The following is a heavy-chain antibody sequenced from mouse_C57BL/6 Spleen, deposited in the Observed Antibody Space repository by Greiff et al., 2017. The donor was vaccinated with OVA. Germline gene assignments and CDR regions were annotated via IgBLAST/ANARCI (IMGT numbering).Heavy chain of an antibody. CDR1: GYTFTSYW. CDR2: ISPGSVST. D-gene: IGHD1-1*01. V-gene: IGHV1-55*01. Sequence: QVQLKQPGAELVKPGASVKLSCKASGYTFTSYWITWVKQRPGQGLEWIGVISPGSVSTKYNEKFKSKATLTVDKSSSTADMQLSSLTAEDSAVYYCARGTTVVYWYFDVWGTGTTVTVSS. J-gene: IGHJ1*03. CDR3: ARGTTVVYWYFDV.